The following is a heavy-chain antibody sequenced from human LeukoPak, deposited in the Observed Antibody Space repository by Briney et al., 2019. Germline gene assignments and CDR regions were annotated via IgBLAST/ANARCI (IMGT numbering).Heavy chain of an antibody. V-gene: IGHV4-34*01. Sequence: SETLSLTCAVYGGSFSGYYWSWIRQPPGKGLEWIGEINHSGSTNYNPSLKSRVTISVDTSKNQFSLKPSSVTAADTAVYYCARGRSITIFGVVISAGQWLRHNTFDPWGQGTLVTVSS. CDR2: INHSGST. D-gene: IGHD3-3*01. CDR1: GGSFSGYY. J-gene: IGHJ5*02. CDR3: ARGRSITIFGVVISAGQWLRHNTFDP.